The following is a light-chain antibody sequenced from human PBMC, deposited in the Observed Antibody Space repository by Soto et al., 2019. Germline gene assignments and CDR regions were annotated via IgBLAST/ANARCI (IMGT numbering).Light chain of an antibody. CDR2: EGT. CDR3: CSYACSSSYVV. Sequence: QSALTQPASVSGSPGQSITLSCTGTSSDVGSYNLVSWYQLHPGKAPKLMIYEGTKRPSGVSNRFSGSKSGSTASLTISGLQAEDEADYYCCSYACSSSYVVFGGGTKVTVL. J-gene: IGLJ2*01. CDR1: SSDVGSYNL. V-gene: IGLV2-23*01.